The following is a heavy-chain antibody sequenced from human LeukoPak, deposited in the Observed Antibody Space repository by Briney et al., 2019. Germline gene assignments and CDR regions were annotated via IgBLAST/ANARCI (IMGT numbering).Heavy chain of an antibody. CDR2: ISWNSGII. CDR3: AKGTTATGHHSFDY. D-gene: IGHD6-13*01. CDR1: GITFDVYA. J-gene: IGHJ4*02. V-gene: IGHV3-9*01. Sequence: PGRSLRLSCAASGITFDVYAMHWVRQAPGKGLEWVSTISWNSGIIGYADSVKGRFTISRDYAKNSLYLQMNSLRAEHTALYYCAKGTTATGHHSFDYWGQGTLVTVSS.